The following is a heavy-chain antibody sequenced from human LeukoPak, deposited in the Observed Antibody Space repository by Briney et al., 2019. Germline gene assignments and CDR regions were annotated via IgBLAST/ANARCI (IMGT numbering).Heavy chain of an antibody. CDR1: GFTFSSYT. CDR2: ITTSDGNT. CDR3: AKDGGLWVSAHWGDS. D-gene: IGHD7-27*01. V-gene: IGHV3-23*01. J-gene: IGHJ4*02. Sequence: GGSLRLSCAVSGFTFSSYTMSWVRQAPGKGLEWVSTITTSDGNTYYADSVKGRFTVSRDNSKNTLFLQMNSLRAEDTAVYYCAKDGGLWVSAHWGDSWGRGTLVTVSS.